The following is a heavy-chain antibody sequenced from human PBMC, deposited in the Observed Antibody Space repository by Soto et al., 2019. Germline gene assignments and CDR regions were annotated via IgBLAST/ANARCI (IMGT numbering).Heavy chain of an antibody. Sequence: SVKVSCKAPGGTFSSYTISWVRQAPGQGLEWMGRIIPILGIANYAQKFQGRVTITADKSTSTAYMELSSLRSEDTAVYYCARDYYDSSGYYYGSGPDYWGQGTLVTAPQ. CDR1: GGTFSSYT. D-gene: IGHD3-22*01. J-gene: IGHJ4*02. V-gene: IGHV1-69*04. CDR3: ARDYYDSSGYYYGSGPDY. CDR2: IIPILGIA.